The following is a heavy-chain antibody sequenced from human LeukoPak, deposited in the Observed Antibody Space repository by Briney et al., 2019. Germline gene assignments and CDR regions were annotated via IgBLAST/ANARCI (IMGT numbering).Heavy chain of an antibody. J-gene: IGHJ4*02. D-gene: IGHD3-3*01. CDR2: INHSGST. CDR3: ARGIFGVVRGLLVGRRRYYFYY. CDR1: GGSFSGYY. V-gene: IGHV4-34*01. Sequence: SETLSLTCAVYGGSFSGYYWSWIRQPPGKGLEWIGEINHSGSTNYNPSLKSRVTISVDTSKNQFSLKLSSVTAADTAVYYCARGIFGVVRGLLVGRRRYYFYYWGQGTLVTVSS.